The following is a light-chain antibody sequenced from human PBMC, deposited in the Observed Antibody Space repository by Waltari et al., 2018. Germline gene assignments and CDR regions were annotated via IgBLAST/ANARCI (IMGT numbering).Light chain of an antibody. CDR3: QQYSTYPYT. CDR1: QAISNN. J-gene: IGKJ2*01. V-gene: IGKV1-16*01. Sequence: DIQMTQSPSSLSASVGETVTMTCLASQAISNNLAWIQQKPGKGPKSLIYGAFILQSGVPSRFSGSGSETDFTLTISRLQPEDFATYYCQQYSTYPYTFGQGTKLEIK. CDR2: GAF.